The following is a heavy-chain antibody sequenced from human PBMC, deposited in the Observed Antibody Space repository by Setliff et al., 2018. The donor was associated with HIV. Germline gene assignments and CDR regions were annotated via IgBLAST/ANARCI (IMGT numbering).Heavy chain of an antibody. J-gene: IGHJ4*02. CDR3: ARDSDSLTIFGVVIDYYFDY. Sequence: GGSLRLSCAASGFSFSDYGMHWVRQAPGKGLEWVAVIWYDGSNKYYADPVKGRFTISRDNSKNTLYLQMNSLRAEDTAVYYCARDSDSLTIFGVVIDYYFDYWGQGTLVTVSS. CDR2: IWYDGSNK. D-gene: IGHD3-3*01. CDR1: GFSFSDYG. V-gene: IGHV3-33*08.